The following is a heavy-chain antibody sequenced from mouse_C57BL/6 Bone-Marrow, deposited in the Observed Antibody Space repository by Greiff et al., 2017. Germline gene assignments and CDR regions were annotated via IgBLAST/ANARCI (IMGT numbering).Heavy chain of an antibody. Sequence: VQLQESGPGLVQPSQSLSITCTVSGFSLTSYGVHWVRQSPGKGLEWLGVIWSGGSTDYNAAFISRLSISKDNSKSQVFFKMNSLQADDTAIYYCARIYYDHGDYAMDYWGQGTSVTVSS. CDR2: IWSGGST. CDR3: ARIYYDHGDYAMDY. J-gene: IGHJ4*01. D-gene: IGHD2-4*01. CDR1: GFSLTSYG. V-gene: IGHV2-2*01.